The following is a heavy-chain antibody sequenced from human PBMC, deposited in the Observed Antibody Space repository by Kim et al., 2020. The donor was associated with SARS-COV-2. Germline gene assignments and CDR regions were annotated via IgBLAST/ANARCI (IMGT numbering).Heavy chain of an antibody. D-gene: IGHD3-10*01. CDR2: ISFDGSST. V-gene: IGHV3-74*01. Sequence: GGSLRLSCVASEFIFSNYWMHWVRQAPGKGLEWVARISFDGSSTSYADSVRARFTISRDNAENTLYLQMNSLRAEDTAVYYCIRSTYYSSSGNPFDTWGRGTLVTVSS. J-gene: IGHJ4*02. CDR1: EFIFSNYW. CDR3: IRSTYYSSSGNPFDT.